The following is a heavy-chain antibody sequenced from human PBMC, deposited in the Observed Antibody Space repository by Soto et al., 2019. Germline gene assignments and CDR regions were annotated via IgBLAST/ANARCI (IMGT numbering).Heavy chain of an antibody. CDR1: GFTFSSYS. V-gene: IGHV3-48*01. CDR2: ISSSSSTI. CDR3: ARDLPYYCSSTSCYESGAYMDV. J-gene: IGHJ6*03. D-gene: IGHD2-2*01. Sequence: GGSLRLSCAASGFTFSSYSMNWVRQAPGKGLEWVSYISSSSSTIYYADSVKGRFTISRDNAKNSLYLQMNSLRAEDTAVYYCARDLPYYCSSTSCYESGAYMDVWGKGTTVTVSS.